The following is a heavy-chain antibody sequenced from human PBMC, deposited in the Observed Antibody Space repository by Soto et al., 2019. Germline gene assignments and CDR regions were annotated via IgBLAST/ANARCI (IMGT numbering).Heavy chain of an antibody. CDR1: GDSLTRTNW. V-gene: IGHV4-4*02. CDR3: VRHGGTSFAY. J-gene: IGHJ4*02. D-gene: IGHD1-1*01. CDR2: TSESGVT. Sequence: QEHLQESGPGLVEPSGTLSLTCAVSGDSLTRTNWWSWVRLSPGEGLEWIGGTSESGVTKYRPSLKGRVTILVDISKSQISLQLTSVTAADTAVYYCVRHGGTSFAYWGQGMPVTVSS.